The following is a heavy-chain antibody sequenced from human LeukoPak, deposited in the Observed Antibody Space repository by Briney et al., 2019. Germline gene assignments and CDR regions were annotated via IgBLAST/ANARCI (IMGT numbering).Heavy chain of an antibody. V-gene: IGHV3-9*01. CDR1: GFTFDDYA. CDR3: ARGEWYFDL. Sequence: GRSLRLSCAASGFTFDDYAMHWVRQAPGKGLEWVSGISWNSGSIGYADSVKGRFTISRDNAKNSLYLQMDSLRDEDTAVYYCARGEWYFDLWGRGTLATVSA. CDR2: ISWNSGSI. D-gene: IGHD3-10*01. J-gene: IGHJ2*01.